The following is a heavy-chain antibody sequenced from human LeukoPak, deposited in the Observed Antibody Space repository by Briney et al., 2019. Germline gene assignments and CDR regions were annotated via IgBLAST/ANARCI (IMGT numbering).Heavy chain of an antibody. V-gene: IGHV1-18*04. CDR2: ISAYNGNT. CDR3: ARTPPPPYSGYDGFMDV. D-gene: IGHD5-12*01. Sequence: ASMKVSCKASGYTFTSYGISWVRQAPGQGLEWMGWISAYNGNTNYAQKLQGRVTMTTDTSTSTAYMELRSLRSDDTAVYYCARTPPPPYSGYDGFMDVWGKGTTVTVSS. J-gene: IGHJ6*04. CDR1: GYTFTSYG.